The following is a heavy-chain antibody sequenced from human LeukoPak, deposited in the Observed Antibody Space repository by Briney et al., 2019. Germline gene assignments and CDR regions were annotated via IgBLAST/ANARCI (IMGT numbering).Heavy chain of an antibody. D-gene: IGHD5-12*01. CDR2: ISAYNGST. J-gene: IGHJ4*02. Sequence: GASVKVSCKASGYTFTSYGISWVRQAPGQGLEWMGWISAYNGSTNYAQKLQGRVTMTTDTSTSTAYMELRSLRSDDTAVYYCARDPSRYSGYDRLPTGCDYWGQGTLVTVSS. V-gene: IGHV1-18*01. CDR1: GYTFTSYG. CDR3: ARDPSRYSGYDRLPTGCDY.